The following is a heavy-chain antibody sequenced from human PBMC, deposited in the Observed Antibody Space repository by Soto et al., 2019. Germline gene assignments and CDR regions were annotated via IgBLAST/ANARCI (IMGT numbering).Heavy chain of an antibody. V-gene: IGHV1-2*02. J-gene: IGHJ4*02. Sequence: ASVKVSCKASGYTFTGYYMHWVRQAPGQGVEWMGWINPNSGGTNYAQKFQGRVTMTRDTSISTAYMELSRLRSDDTAVYYCARVRGSYTGGNFDYWGQGTLVTVSS. CDR2: INPNSGGT. CDR1: GYTFTGYY. CDR3: ARVRGSYTGGNFDY. D-gene: IGHD1-26*01.